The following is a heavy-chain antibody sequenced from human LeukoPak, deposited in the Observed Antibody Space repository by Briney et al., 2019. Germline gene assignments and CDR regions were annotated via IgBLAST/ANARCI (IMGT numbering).Heavy chain of an antibody. Sequence: SETLSLTCAVSGGSISSGGYSWSWIRQPPGKGLEWIGYIYHSGSTYYNPSLKSRVTISVDRSKNQFSLKLSSVTAADMAVYYCAREDSGYFFDPWGQGTLVTVSS. D-gene: IGHD3-22*01. V-gene: IGHV4-30-2*01. J-gene: IGHJ5*02. CDR2: IYHSGST. CDR1: GGSISSGGYS. CDR3: AREDSGYFFDP.